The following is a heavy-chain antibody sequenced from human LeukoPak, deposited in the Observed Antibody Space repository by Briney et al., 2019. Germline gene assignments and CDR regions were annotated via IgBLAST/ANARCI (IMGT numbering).Heavy chain of an antibody. J-gene: IGHJ4*02. CDR3: ARDATRGGDFDF. Sequence: GGSLRLSCAASGFTFSDYWMAWVRQTPGKRLEWVAKIKEKGSDEVYVDSAKGRFTVSRDNAKNSLYLQMNSLRGEDTALYYCARDATRGGDFDFWGQGTLVTVSS. D-gene: IGHD5-24*01. CDR1: GFTFSDYW. CDR2: IKEKGSDE. V-gene: IGHV3-7*04.